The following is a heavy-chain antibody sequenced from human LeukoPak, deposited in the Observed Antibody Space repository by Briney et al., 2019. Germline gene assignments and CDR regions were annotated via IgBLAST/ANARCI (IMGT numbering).Heavy chain of an antibody. V-gene: IGHV1-2*02. CDR2: INPNSGGT. J-gene: IGHJ6*02. CDR3: ARAGLYGMDV. CDR1: GYTFTSYD. Sequence: ASVKVSCKASGYTFTSYDINWVRQATGQGLEWMGWINPNSGGTNYAQKFQGRVTMTRDTSISTAYMELSRLRSDDTAVYYCARAGLYGMDVWGQGTTVTVSS.